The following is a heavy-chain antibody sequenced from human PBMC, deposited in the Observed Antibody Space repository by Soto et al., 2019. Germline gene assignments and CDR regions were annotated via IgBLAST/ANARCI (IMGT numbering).Heavy chain of an antibody. V-gene: IGHV3-23*01. CDR1: GFTFSSYA. CDR3: ARLPPPSCSGAFCSPY. CDR2: ISDNGGTT. Sequence: GGSLRLSCAASGFTFSSYAMSWVRQAPGKGLEWASSISDNGGTTYYRDSVKGRFTISRDNSKKLLYLQINGLRAEDTAVYYCARLPPPSCSGAFCSPYWGQGILVTVSS. J-gene: IGHJ4*02. D-gene: IGHD2-15*01.